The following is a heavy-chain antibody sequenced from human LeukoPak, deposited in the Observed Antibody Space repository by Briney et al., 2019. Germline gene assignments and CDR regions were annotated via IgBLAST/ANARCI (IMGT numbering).Heavy chain of an antibody. Sequence: SETLSLTCTVSGGSISSYYWSWIRQPAGKGLEWIRRIYTSGSTNYNPSLKSRVTMSVDTSKNQFSLKLSSVTAADTAVYYCARDRTTGIAAAAYIDYWGQGTLVTVSS. CDR2: IYTSGST. J-gene: IGHJ4*02. CDR1: GGSISSYY. D-gene: IGHD6-13*01. CDR3: ARDRTTGIAAAAYIDY. V-gene: IGHV4-4*07.